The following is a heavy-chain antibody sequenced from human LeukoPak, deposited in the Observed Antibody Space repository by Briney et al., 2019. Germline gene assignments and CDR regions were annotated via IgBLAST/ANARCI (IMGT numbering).Heavy chain of an antibody. CDR3: ARDFAY. CDR1: GGSISSYY. CDR2: IYYSGST. J-gene: IGHJ4*02. V-gene: IGHV4-59*01. Sequence: SETLSLTCTVSGGSISSYYWSWIRQPPGKGLEWIGYIYYSGSTNYNPSLKSRVTISVDTSKNQFSLKLSSVTAADTAVYYCARDFAYWGQGTLVTVSS.